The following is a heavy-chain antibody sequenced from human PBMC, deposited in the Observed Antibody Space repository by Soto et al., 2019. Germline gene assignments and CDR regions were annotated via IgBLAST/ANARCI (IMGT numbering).Heavy chain of an antibody. V-gene: IGHV3-74*01. CDR3: ARDPPAFWYFDL. Sequence: EVQLVESGGGLVQPGGSLRLSCAASGFTFSSYWMHWVRQAPGKGLVWVSHITGDGSSTSYADSVKGRFTISRDNAKNTLYLQMNSLRAEDTAVYYCARDPPAFWYFDLWGRGTLVTVS. J-gene: IGHJ2*01. CDR1: GFTFSSYW. CDR2: ITGDGSST. D-gene: IGHD6-25*01.